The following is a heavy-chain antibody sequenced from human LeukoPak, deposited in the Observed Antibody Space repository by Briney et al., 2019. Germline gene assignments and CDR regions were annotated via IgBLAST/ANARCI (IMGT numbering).Heavy chain of an antibody. J-gene: IGHJ4*02. D-gene: IGHD5-18*01. CDR2: INHSGST. V-gene: IGHV4-34*08. Sequence: PGGSLRLSCAASGFTFSSCEMNWVRQPPGKGLEWIGEINHSGSTNYNPSLKSRVTISVDTSKNQFSLRLSSVTAADTAVYYCATNSRPRLGYSYGLGTRAAWTGWGQGTLVTVSS. CDR1: GFTFSSCE. CDR3: ATNSRPRLGYSYGLGTRAAWTG.